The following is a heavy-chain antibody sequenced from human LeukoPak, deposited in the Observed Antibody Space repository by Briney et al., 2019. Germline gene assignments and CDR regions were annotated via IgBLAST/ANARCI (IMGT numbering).Heavy chain of an antibody. CDR3: AREVRDGAKGMDV. J-gene: IGHJ6*02. Sequence: SETLSLTCAVYGGSFSGYHWSWIRQPPGKGLEWIGEINHSGSTNYNPSLKSRVTISVDTSKNQFSLKLSSVTAADTAVYYCAREVRDGAKGMDVWGQGTTVTVSS. D-gene: IGHD4/OR15-4a*01. V-gene: IGHV4-34*01. CDR2: INHSGST. CDR1: GGSFSGYH.